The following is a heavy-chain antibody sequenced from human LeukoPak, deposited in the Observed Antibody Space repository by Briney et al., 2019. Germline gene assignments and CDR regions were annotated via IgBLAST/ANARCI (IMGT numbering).Heavy chain of an antibody. CDR2: INWNGGST. V-gene: IGHV3-20*04. J-gene: IGHJ6*03. Sequence: GGSLRLSCAASGFTFDDYGMSWVRQAPGKGLEWVSGINWNGGSTGYADSVKGRFTISRDNAKNSLYLQMNSLRAEDTALYYCAREGYSSGWQLYYYYMDVWGQGTLVTVSS. D-gene: IGHD6-19*01. CDR1: GFTFDDYG. CDR3: AREGYSSGWQLYYYYMDV.